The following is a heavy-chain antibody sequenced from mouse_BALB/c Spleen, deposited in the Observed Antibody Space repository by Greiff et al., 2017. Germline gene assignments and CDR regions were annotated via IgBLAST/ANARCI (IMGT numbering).Heavy chain of an antibody. V-gene: IGHV1-87*01. CDR3: ARGYDGSPCY. Sequence: QVQLQQSGAELARPGASVKLSCKASGYTFTSYWMQWVKQRPGQGLEWIGAIYPGDGDTRYTQKFKGKATLTADKSSSTAYMQLSSLASEDSAVYYCARGYDGSPCYWGQGTTLTVSS. CDR1: GYTFTSYW. J-gene: IGHJ2*01. CDR2: IYPGDGDT. D-gene: IGHD2-2*01.